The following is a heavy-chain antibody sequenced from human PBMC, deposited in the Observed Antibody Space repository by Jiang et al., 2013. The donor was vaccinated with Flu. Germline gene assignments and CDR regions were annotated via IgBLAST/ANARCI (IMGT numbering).Heavy chain of an antibody. CDR1: GYSFTSYW. CDR3: AREGREMATITEAFDI. J-gene: IGHJ3*02. CDR2: IDPSDSYT. D-gene: IGHD5-24*01. V-gene: IGHV5-10-1*01. Sequence: SLRISCKGSGYSFTSYWIRLGAPDARKGLEWMGRIDPSDSYTNYSRPSQGHVTISADKSISTAYLQWSSLKASDTAMYYCAREGREMATITEAFDIWGQGTMVTVSS.